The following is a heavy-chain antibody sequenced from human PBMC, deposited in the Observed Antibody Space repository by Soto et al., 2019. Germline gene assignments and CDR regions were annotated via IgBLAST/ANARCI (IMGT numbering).Heavy chain of an antibody. Sequence: QVQLVQSGAEVKKPGSSVKVSCKASGGTFSSYAISWVRQAPGQGLEWMGGIIPIFGTANYAQKFQGRVTLTADESTSTAYMELSSLTSEDTAVYYCARTSRWLQLPSHFDYWGQGSLVTVSS. CDR3: ARTSRWLQLPSHFDY. V-gene: IGHV1-69*12. D-gene: IGHD5-12*01. J-gene: IGHJ4*02. CDR2: IIPIFGTA. CDR1: GGTFSSYA.